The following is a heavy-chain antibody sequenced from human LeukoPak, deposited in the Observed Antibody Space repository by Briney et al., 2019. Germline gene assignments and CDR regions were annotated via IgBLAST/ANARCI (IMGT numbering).Heavy chain of an antibody. Sequence: ASVKVSCKASGYTFTSYGISWVRQAPGQGLERMGWISAYNGNTNYAQKLQGRVTMTTDTSTSTAYMELRSLRSDDTAVYYWAREEEYYYYMDFWGKGTTVTVSS. V-gene: IGHV1-18*01. J-gene: IGHJ6*03. CDR3: AREEEYYYYMDF. CDR1: GYTFTSYG. CDR2: ISAYNGNT.